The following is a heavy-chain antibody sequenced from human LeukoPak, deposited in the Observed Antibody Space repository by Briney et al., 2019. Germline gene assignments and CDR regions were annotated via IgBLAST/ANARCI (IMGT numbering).Heavy chain of an antibody. V-gene: IGHV4-59*01. CDR2: IDYSWST. Sequence: SETLSLTCTVSGGTISRDHWSWIRQPLGKGLEWIAYIDYSWSTNYNPSLKSRLTISVDASKNQFSLTLSSVTAADTAVYYCARDRRRDLLHAFDIWGQGTMVTVS. CDR3: ARDRRRDLLHAFDI. D-gene: IGHD1-26*01. CDR1: GGTISRDH. J-gene: IGHJ3*02.